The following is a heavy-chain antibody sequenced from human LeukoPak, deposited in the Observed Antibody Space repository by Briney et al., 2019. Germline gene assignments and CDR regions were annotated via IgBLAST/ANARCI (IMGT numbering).Heavy chain of an antibody. J-gene: IGHJ5*02. CDR1: GYTFTSYA. CDR3: ARDNSVGETAWWFDP. Sequence: ASVKVSCKASGYTFTSYAMHWVRQAPGQGLEWMGFINPSGSSAAYAQKFQGRLTMTRDMFTSTDYMELTSLTSDDTAVYYCARDNSVGETAWWFDPWGQGTLVTVSS. CDR2: INPSGSSA. V-gene: IGHV1-46*01. D-gene: IGHD1-26*01.